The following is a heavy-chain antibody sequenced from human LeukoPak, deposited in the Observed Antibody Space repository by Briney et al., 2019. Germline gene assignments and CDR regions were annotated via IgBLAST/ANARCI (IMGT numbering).Heavy chain of an antibody. CDR1: GFTFSSYA. V-gene: IGHV3-30*04. D-gene: IGHD6-25*01. J-gene: IGHJ3*02. CDR3: ARRSAAKDAFDI. Sequence: PGGSLRLSCAASGFTFSSYAMHWVRQAPGKGLEWVAVISYDGSNKYYADSVKGRFTISRDNSKNTLYLQMNSLRAEDTAVYYCARRSAAKDAFDIWGQGTKVTVSS. CDR2: ISYDGSNK.